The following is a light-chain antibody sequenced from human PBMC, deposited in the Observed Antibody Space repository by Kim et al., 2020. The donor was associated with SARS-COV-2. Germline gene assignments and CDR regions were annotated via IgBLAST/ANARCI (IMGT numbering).Light chain of an antibody. J-gene: IGKJ2*01. CDR1: QDISTN. Sequence: DIQMTQSPSSLAASVGDRITITCRASQDISTNLAWVQQKPGEAPRSLIYLAYKLQSGVPSRFSGSGSGIHYVLTISSLQPEDFGTYYCQQYSEYPRTFGQGTKVEF. CDR3: QQYSEYPRT. V-gene: IGKV1-16*01. CDR2: LAY.